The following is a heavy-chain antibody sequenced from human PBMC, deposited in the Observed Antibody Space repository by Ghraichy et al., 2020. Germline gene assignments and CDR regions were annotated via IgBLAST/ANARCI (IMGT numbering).Heavy chain of an antibody. D-gene: IGHD3-10*01. CDR1: GFNVSSKY. J-gene: IGHJ3*02. CDR3: VGLTYFLSSGSYRGDAFDI. Sequence: GGSLRLSCASSGFNVSSKYMSWVRQAPGKGLEWVSIIYSGGSTYYADPVQGRFTISRDNSKNTLYFQMNSLRAEDTAVYYCVGLTYFLSSGSYRGDAFDIWGQGTMVTVSS. V-gene: IGHV3-53*01. CDR2: IYSGGST.